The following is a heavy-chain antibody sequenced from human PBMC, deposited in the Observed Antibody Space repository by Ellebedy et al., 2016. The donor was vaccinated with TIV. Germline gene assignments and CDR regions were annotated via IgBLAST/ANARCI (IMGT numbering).Heavy chain of an antibody. Sequence: SVKVSCXASGYTFTSYGISWVRQAPGQGLEWMGRIIPILGIPNYAQKFQGRVTISADKSTSTVSLELSSLRSDDTALYYCARVSRWEAFDIWGQGTMVTVSS. V-gene: IGHV1-69*04. J-gene: IGHJ3*02. CDR2: IIPILGIP. CDR3: ARVSRWEAFDI. CDR1: GYTFTSYG. D-gene: IGHD1-26*01.